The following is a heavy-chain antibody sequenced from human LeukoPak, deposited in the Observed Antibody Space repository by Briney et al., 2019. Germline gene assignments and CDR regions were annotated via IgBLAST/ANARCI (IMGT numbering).Heavy chain of an antibody. CDR3: ARVRRYGSGWYYFDY. J-gene: IGHJ4*02. CDR2: IYYSGST. Sequence: SQTLSLTCAVSGGSISSGGYSWSWIRQPPGKGLEWIGYIYYSGSTYYNPSLKSRVTISVDTSKNQFSLKLSSVTAADTAVYYCARVRRYGSGWYYFDYWGQGTLVTVSS. D-gene: IGHD6-19*01. V-gene: IGHV4-30-4*01. CDR1: GGSISSGGYS.